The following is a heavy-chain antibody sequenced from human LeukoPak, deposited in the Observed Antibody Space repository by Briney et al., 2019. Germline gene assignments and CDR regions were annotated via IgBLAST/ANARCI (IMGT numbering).Heavy chain of an antibody. CDR2: IIPIFGTA. Sequence: SVKVSCKASGGTFSSYAISWVRQAPGQGLEWMGGIIPIFGTANYAQKFQGRVTITADESTSTAYMELSSLRSEDTAVYYCARDPASSGVFDYWGQGTLVTVSS. D-gene: IGHD3-10*01. V-gene: IGHV1-69*13. J-gene: IGHJ4*02. CDR3: ARDPASSGVFDY. CDR1: GGTFSSYA.